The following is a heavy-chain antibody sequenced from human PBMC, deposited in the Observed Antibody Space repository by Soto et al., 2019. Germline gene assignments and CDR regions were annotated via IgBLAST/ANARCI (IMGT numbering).Heavy chain of an antibody. CDR3: ARTSRFEY. CDR2: INHSGST. CDR1: GGSFSRYY. Sequence: TLSLTCAVYGGSFSRYYWSWIRQPPGKGLEWIGEINHSGSTNYNPSLKSRVTISVDTSKNQFSLKLSSVTAADTAVYYCARTSRFEYWGQGTLVTVSS. V-gene: IGHV4-34*01. D-gene: IGHD6-6*01. J-gene: IGHJ4*02.